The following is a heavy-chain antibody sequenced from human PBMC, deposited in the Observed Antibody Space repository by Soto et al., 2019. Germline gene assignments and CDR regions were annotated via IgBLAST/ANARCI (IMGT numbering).Heavy chain of an antibody. J-gene: IGHJ6*02. Sequence: SDTLSLTCTVSGGSISSSSYYWGWISQPPGKGLEWIGSIYYSGSTYYNPSLKSRVTISVDTSKNQFSLKLSSVTAADTAVYYCTRLRLGESYYYYGMDVWGQGTTVT. D-gene: IGHD3-16*01. CDR3: TRLRLGESYYYYGMDV. V-gene: IGHV4-39*01. CDR2: IYYSGST. CDR1: GGSISSSSYY.